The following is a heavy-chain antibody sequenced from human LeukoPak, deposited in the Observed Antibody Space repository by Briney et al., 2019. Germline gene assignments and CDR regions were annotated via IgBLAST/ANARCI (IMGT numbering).Heavy chain of an antibody. CDR1: GFTFSNYW. CDR2: INKDGSGI. J-gene: IGHJ4*02. V-gene: IGHV3-7*01. CDR3: ARDKVTY. Sequence: GGSLRLSCAAPGFTFSNYWMSWVRQAPGKGLEWVAHINKDGSGIYYVDSVKGRFTISRDNAKNSLSLQMNSLRVEDTAVYYCARDKVTYWGQGILVTVSS.